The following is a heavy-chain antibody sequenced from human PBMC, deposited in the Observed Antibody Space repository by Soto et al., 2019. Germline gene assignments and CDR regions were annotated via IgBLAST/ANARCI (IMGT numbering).Heavy chain of an antibody. V-gene: IGHV3-23*01. CDR3: AKAGVGATSPCYGMEV. CDR2: ISGSGGSA. Sequence: EVQLLESGGGLVQPGGSLRLSCAASGFTFSSYAMSWVRQAPGKGLEWVSAISGSGGSAYYADSVKGRFTISRDNSKNWGYLQMNHLRVEDTAVYYYAKAGVGATSPCYGMEVWGQGTTVTVS. D-gene: IGHD1-26*01. J-gene: IGHJ6*02. CDR1: GFTFSSYA.